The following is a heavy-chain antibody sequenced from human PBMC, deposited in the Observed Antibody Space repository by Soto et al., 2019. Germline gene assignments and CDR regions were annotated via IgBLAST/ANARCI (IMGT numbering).Heavy chain of an antibody. V-gene: IGHV2-5*01. J-gene: IGHJ4*02. Sequence: GXTLVYPHRPSLXYSFSGISLSSTGVGVGLIRQPPGKALEWLSLIHWNDDERFSPSLMNRLTITKDTAKNKVFLTLTNMDFVATATYYCAHRRRLSSRYFEYWGQGMMVTVSS. D-gene: IGHD6-13*01. CDR1: GISLSSTGVG. CDR2: IHWNDDE. CDR3: AHRRRLSSRYFEY.